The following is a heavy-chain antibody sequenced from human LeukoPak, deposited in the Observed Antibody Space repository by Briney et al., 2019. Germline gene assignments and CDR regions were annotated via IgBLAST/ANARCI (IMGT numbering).Heavy chain of an antibody. D-gene: IGHD3-22*01. Sequence: SEPLSLTCTVSGGSISSYYWCWIRQPPGKGLEWIGYIYYSGSTNYNPSLKSRVTISVDTSKNQFSLKLSSVTAADTAVYYCAALYYLDAFDIWGQGTMVTVSS. CDR2: IYYSGST. CDR1: GGSISSYY. V-gene: IGHV4-59*08. J-gene: IGHJ3*02. CDR3: AALYYLDAFDI.